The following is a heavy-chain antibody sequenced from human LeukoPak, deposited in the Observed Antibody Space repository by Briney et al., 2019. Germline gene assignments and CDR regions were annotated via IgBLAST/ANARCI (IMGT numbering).Heavy chain of an antibody. CDR3: ARSRVSGSPANFDY. CDR2: IWYDGSNK. Sequence: GGSLRLSCAASGFTFSNYGIHWVRQAPGKGLEWVAFIWYDGSNKYYADSVKGRFTISRDNAKNSLYLQLSSLRAEDTAVYYCARSRVSGSPANFDYWGQGTLVTVSS. CDR1: GFTFSNYG. D-gene: IGHD1-26*01. V-gene: IGHV3-33*01. J-gene: IGHJ4*02.